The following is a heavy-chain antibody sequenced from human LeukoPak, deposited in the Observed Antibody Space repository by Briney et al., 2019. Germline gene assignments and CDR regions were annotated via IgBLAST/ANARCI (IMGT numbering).Heavy chain of an antibody. V-gene: IGHV1-2*02. CDR3: ARVATTGTRWFDP. Sequence: ASVKVSCKASGYTFTGYYMHWVRQAPGQGLEWMGWINPNSGGTNYAQKFQGRVTMTADTSTSTAYMELRSLRSDDTAIYYCARVATTGTRWFDPWGQGTLVTVSS. CDR1: GYTFTGYY. CDR2: INPNSGGT. D-gene: IGHD1-1*01. J-gene: IGHJ5*02.